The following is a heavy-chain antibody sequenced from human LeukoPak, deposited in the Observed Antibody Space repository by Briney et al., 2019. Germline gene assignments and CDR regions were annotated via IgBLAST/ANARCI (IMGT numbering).Heavy chain of an antibody. J-gene: IGHJ4*02. CDR1: GFTFDDCA. D-gene: IGHD3-10*01. V-gene: IGHV3-9*01. Sequence: AGGSLRLSCAASGFTFDDCAMHWVRQAPGKGLDWVSGISWNSGSIGYADSVKGRFTVSRDNAKNSLYLQMNSLRAEDTALYYCARQRLLWFGLGYWGQGTLVTVSS. CDR2: ISWNSGSI. CDR3: ARQRLLWFGLGY.